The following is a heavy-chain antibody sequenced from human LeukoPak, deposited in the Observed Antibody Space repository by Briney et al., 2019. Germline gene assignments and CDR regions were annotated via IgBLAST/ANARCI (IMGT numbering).Heavy chain of an antibody. CDR1: GGSISSYY. J-gene: IGHJ4*02. V-gene: IGHV4-59*01. CDR2: IYYSGST. D-gene: IGHD2-21*02. Sequence: SETLSLTCTVSGGSISSYYWSWIRQPPGKGLEWIGYIYYSGSTSYNPSLKSRVTISVDTSKNQFSLKLSSVTAADTAVYYCARDCGGDCSLDYWGQGTLVTVSS. CDR3: ARDCGGDCSLDY.